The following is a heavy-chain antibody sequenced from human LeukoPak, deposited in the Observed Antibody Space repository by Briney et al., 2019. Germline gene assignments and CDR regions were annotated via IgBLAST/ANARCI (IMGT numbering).Heavy chain of an antibody. CDR1: GGSISSSSYY. J-gene: IGHJ3*02. Sequence: SETLSLTCTVSGGSISSSSYYWGWIRQPPGKGLEWIGSIYYSGSTNYNPSLKSRVTMSVDTSKNQFSLKLSSVTAADTAVYYCARETLAIVATTSAAFDIWGQGTMVTVSS. CDR3: ARETLAIVATTSAAFDI. V-gene: IGHV4-39*07. CDR2: IYYSGST. D-gene: IGHD5-12*01.